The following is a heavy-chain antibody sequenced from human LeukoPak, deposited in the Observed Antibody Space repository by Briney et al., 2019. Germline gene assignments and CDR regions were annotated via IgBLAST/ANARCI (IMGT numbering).Heavy chain of an antibody. CDR2: ISGSGGST. CDR3: VMRGGIVVVIGETYFDY. V-gene: IGHV3-23*01. J-gene: IGHJ4*02. CDR1: GFTFSSYA. Sequence: GGSLRLSCAASGFTFSSYAMSWVRQAPGQGLEWVSAISGSGGSTYYADSVNGRFTISRDNSKNTLYLQMNSLRAEDTAVYYCVMRGGIVVVIGETYFDYWGQGTLVTVSS. D-gene: IGHD3-22*01.